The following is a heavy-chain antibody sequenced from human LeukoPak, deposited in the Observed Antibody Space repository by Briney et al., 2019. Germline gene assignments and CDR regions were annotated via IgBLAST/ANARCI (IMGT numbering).Heavy chain of an antibody. CDR1: GGSFSGYC. CDR3: ARERGILRGDAFDL. V-gene: IGHV4-34*01. J-gene: IGHJ3*01. CDR2: INHSGST. Sequence: SETLSLTCTVYGGSFSGYCWSWIRQPPGKGLEWVGEINHSGSTNYNPSLESRVTMSIDTSKHQFSLKLTSVTAADTAVYYCARERGILRGDAFDLWGQGAMVTVSS. D-gene: IGHD1-26*01.